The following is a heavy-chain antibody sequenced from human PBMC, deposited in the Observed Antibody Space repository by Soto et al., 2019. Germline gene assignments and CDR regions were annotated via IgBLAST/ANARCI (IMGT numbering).Heavy chain of an antibody. J-gene: IGHJ6*02. CDR1: GLTFSSYA. V-gene: IGHV3-23*01. CDR2: ISGSGGST. CDR3: AKDRCTNGVCYYYYYYGMDV. Sequence: EVKLLESGGGLVQPGGSLRLSCAASGLTFSSYAMSWVRQAPGKGLECVSAISGSGGSTYYADSVKGRFTISRDNSKNTLYLQMNSLRAEDTAVYYCAKDRCTNGVCYYYYYYGMDVWGQGTTVTVSS. D-gene: IGHD2-8*01.